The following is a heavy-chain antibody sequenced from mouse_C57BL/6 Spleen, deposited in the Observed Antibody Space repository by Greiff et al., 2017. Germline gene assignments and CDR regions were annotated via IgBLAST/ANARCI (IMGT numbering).Heavy chain of an antibody. CDR1: GYTFTSYT. J-gene: IGHJ2*01. V-gene: IGHV1-4*01. CDR3: ARVDYLFDY. D-gene: IGHD2-4*01. Sequence: QVQLQQSGAELARPGASVKMSCKASGYTFTSYTMHWVKQRPGQGLEWIGSINPSSGYTKYNQKFKDKATLTADESSSTAYMQLSSLSSEDSAVYYCARVDYLFDYWGQGTTLTVSS. CDR2: INPSSGYT.